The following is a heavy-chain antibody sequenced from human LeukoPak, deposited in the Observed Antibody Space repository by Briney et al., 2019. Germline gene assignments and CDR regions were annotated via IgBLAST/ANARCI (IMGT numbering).Heavy chain of an antibody. V-gene: IGHV4-34*01. CDR2: INHSGST. J-gene: IGHJ3*01. D-gene: IGHD1-7*01. Sequence: TSETLSLTCGVFGGSFSGYFWSWIRQPPGKGLEWIGEINHSGSTNYNPSLKSRVTISVDTSKYQFSLKLSSVTAADAAVYYCARVPGGGTAANWGQGTMVTVSS. CDR3: ARVPGGGTAAN. CDR1: GGSFSGYF.